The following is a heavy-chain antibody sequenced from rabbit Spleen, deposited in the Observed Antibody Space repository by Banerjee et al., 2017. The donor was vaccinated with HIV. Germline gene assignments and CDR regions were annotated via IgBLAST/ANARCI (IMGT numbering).Heavy chain of an antibody. CDR2: IEGGSSGFT. CDR1: GVSFNDKDV. D-gene: IGHD1-1*01. Sequence: QEQLVESGGGLVQPEGSLTLTCKASGVSFNDKDVMCWVRQAPGKGLEWIACIEGGSSGFTYFASWAKGRFTISKTSSTTVTLQMTSLTAADTATYFCARDTSSSFSSYGMDLWGPGTLVTVS. CDR3: ARDTSSSFSSYGMDL. J-gene: IGHJ6*01. V-gene: IGHV1S45*01.